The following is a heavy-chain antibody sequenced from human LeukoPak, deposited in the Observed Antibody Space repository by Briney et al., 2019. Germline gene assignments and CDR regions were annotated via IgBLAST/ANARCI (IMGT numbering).Heavy chain of an antibody. V-gene: IGHV3-7*01. CDR1: GFTFTNYW. J-gene: IGHJ4*02. CDR2: IKQDGSEK. CDR3: AREGKGGFDY. Sequence: GGSLRLSCAASGFTFTNYWMSWVRQAPGKGLEWVANIKQDGSEKSYVDSVKGRFTISRDNANNSLYLQMNSLRAEDTAILYCAREGKGGFDYWGQGTLVTVSS. D-gene: IGHD3-16*01.